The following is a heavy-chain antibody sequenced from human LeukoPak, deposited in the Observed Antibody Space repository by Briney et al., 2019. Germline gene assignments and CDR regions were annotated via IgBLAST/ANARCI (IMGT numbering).Heavy chain of an antibody. V-gene: IGHV4-4*07. D-gene: IGHD3-3*01. Sequence: SETLSLTCSVSGGSVRSDYWNWIRQPAGKGLEWIGRIQSSGTTNYNPSLKSRLPISQDKSKNQFSLKVSSVIAADTAVYYCAREFDFWSGYYYFDYWGQGTLVTVSS. CDR1: GGSVRSDY. CDR3: AREFDFWSGYYYFDY. J-gene: IGHJ4*02. CDR2: IQSSGTT.